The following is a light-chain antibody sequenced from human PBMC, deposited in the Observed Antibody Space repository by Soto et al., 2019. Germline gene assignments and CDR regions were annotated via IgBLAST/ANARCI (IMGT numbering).Light chain of an antibody. CDR3: QTWGTGIHRV. V-gene: IGLV4-69*01. CDR2: LNSAGSH. CDR1: SAHSSYA. Sequence: QLVLTQSPSASASLGASVKLTCTLTSAHSSYAIAWHQQQPEKGPRYLMKLNSAGSHTKGDGIPDRFSGSSSGAERYLTISSLQSEDEADYYCQTWGTGIHRVFGGGTKLTVL. J-gene: IGLJ3*02.